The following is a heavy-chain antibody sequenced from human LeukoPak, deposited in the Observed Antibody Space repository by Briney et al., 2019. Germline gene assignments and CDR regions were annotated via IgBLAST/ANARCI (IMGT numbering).Heavy chain of an antibody. Sequence: SETLSLTCAVYGGSFSGYYWSWIRQPPGKGLEWIGEINHSGSTNYNPSLKSRVTISVDTSKNQFSLKLSSVTAVDTAVYYCARPPMSNWYFDLWGRGTLVTVSS. CDR3: ARPPMSNWYFDL. J-gene: IGHJ2*01. V-gene: IGHV4-34*01. CDR2: INHSGST. CDR1: GGSFSGYY.